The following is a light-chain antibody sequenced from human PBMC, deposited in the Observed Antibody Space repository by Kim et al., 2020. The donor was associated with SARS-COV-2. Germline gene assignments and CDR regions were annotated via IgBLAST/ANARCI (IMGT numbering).Light chain of an antibody. V-gene: IGLV3-27*01. Sequence: SVSPGQTARITCSGDVLAKKYARWFQQKPGQAPVLVIYKDRERPSGIPERFSGSSSGTTVTLTISGAQVEDEADYYCYSAADNNWVFGGGTKLTVL. CDR2: KDR. J-gene: IGLJ3*02. CDR3: YSAADNNWV. CDR1: VLAKKY.